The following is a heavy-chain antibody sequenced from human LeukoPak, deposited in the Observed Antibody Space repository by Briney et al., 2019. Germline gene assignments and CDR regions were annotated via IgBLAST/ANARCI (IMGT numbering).Heavy chain of an antibody. Sequence: KPSETLSLTCTVSRGSIRTADYYWAWVRQPPGEGLEWLGSIYFSGTPYFNPSLNSRVAASIDTSKNQFSLKVTSVNASDTAVYFCARTSSWYAGVWIDSWSQATLVTVSS. CDR1: RGSIRTADYY. V-gene: IGHV4-39*01. CDR3: ARTSSWYAGVWIDS. J-gene: IGHJ5*01. CDR2: IYFSGTP. D-gene: IGHD6-13*01.